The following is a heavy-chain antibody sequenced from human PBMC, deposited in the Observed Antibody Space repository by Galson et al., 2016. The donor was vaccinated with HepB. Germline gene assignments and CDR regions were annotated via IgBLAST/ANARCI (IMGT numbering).Heavy chain of an antibody. CDR3: ARDWGSSGWYNWFDP. D-gene: IGHD6-19*01. CDR2: ISYGYSI. Sequence: SLRLSCAASGFSFSDYAIHWVRQAPGKGPEWLSIISYGYSIYYADSVKGRFTIPRDNSKNTVYLQMNSLRPKDTALYYCARDWGSSGWYNWFDPWGQGTLVTVSS. J-gene: IGHJ5*02. V-gene: IGHV3-30*04. CDR1: GFSFSDYA.